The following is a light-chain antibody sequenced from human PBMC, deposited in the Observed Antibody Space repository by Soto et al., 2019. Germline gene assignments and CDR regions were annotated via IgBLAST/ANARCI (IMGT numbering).Light chain of an antibody. V-gene: IGLV3-21*04. CDR2: YDS. J-gene: IGLJ1*01. Sequence: SYELTQPPSVSVAPGKTVRITCGGNNTGIKSVHRYQQKPGQAPLLVIYYDSDPPSGIPGRSSGSNSGNTATLTISKVEADDEADYYCQLWDSISDAYVFGTGTKLTVL. CDR3: QLWDSISDAYV. CDR1: NTGIKS.